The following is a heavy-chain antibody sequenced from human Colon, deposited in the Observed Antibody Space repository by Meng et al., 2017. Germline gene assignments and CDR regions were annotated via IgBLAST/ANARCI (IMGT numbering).Heavy chain of an antibody. CDR3: AREDILTGSSLDY. CDR1: GYSFSTYY. Sequence: VQLVKVGAEWKRPGASVKVSCKASGYSFSTYYMHWVRQAPGQGLEWMGIINPSGGSTSYAQKFQGRVTMTRDMSTSTVHMELSSLRSEDTAMYYCAREDILTGSSLDYWGQGTLVTVSS. D-gene: IGHD3-9*01. CDR2: INPSGGST. V-gene: IGHV1-46*01. J-gene: IGHJ4*02.